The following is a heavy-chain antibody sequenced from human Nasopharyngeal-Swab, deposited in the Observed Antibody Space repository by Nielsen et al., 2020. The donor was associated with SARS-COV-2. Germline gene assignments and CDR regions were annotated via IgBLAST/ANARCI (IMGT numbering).Heavy chain of an antibody. J-gene: IGHJ4*02. CDR2: IYTSGST. Sequence: SETLSLTCTVSGGSISRGSYYWSWIRQPAGKGLEWIGRIYTSGSTNYNPSLKSRVTISVDTSKNQFSLKLSSVTAADTAVYYCARDRGSSLYYFDYWGQGTLVTVSS. D-gene: IGHD6-13*01. CDR1: GGSISRGSYY. V-gene: IGHV4-61*02. CDR3: ARDRGSSLYYFDY.